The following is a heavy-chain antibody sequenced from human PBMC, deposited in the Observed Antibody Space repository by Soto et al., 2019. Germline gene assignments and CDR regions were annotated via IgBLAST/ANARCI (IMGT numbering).Heavy chain of an antibody. J-gene: IGHJ4*02. D-gene: IGHD6-19*01. CDR2: ISAYNGNT. V-gene: IGHV1-18*01. Sequence: QVQLVQSGAEVKKPGASVKVSGKASGYTFTSYGISCVLQAPGQGLEWMGWISAYNGNTNYAQKLQGRVTMTTDTSTITAYMELRSLRYDDTAVYYCARDLRIAVAGWFEYWGQGTLVTVSS. CDR3: ARDLRIAVAGWFEY. CDR1: GYTFTSYG.